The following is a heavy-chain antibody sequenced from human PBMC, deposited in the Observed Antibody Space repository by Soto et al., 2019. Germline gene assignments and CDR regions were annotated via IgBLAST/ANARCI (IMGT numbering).Heavy chain of an antibody. D-gene: IGHD1-26*01. V-gene: IGHV3-23*01. CDR3: AKDVEGGSLFRGAFDY. CDR2: ISASGGAT. CDR1: RFTFTSYA. Sequence: GGSLRLSCVASRFTFTSYAMSWVRQAPGKGLEWVAAISASGGATIHADSVKGRLTISRDNSKNTLYLQMNSLRAEDTAVYYCAKDVEGGSLFRGAFDYWGQGTQVTVS. J-gene: IGHJ4*02.